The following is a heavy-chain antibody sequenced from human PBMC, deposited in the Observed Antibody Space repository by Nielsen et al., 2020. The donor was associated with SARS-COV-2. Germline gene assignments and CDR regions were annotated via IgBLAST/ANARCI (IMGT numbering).Heavy chain of an antibody. J-gene: IGHJ4*02. CDR1: GYTFTSYA. CDR3: ARTPSMITFGGVIVKGGYYFDY. D-gene: IGHD3-16*02. V-gene: IGHV1-3*01. Sequence: ASVKVSCKASGYTFTSYAMHWVRQAPGQRLEWMGWINAGNGNTKYSQKFQGRVTITRDTSASTAYMELSSLRSEDTAVYYCARTPSMITFGGVIVKGGYYFDYWGQGTLVTVSS. CDR2: INAGNGNT.